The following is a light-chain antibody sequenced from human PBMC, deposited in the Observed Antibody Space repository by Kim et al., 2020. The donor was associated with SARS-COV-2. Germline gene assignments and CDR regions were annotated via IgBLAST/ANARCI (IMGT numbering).Light chain of an antibody. CDR3: QVWDSSSDHPV. J-gene: IGLJ1*01. Sequence: PGKTARITCGGNNIGSKSVHWYQQKPGQAPVLVIYYDSDRPSGIPERFSGSNAGNTATLTISRVEAGDEADYYCQVWDSSSDHPVFGTGTKVTVL. CDR1: NIGSKS. CDR2: YDS. V-gene: IGLV3-21*04.